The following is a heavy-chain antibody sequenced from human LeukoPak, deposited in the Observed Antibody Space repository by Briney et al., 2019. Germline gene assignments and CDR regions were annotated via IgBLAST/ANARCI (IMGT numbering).Heavy chain of an antibody. Sequence: TGGSLRLSCAASGFTFSGFSMTWVRQAPGKGLEWVSTVTSSGSITYYADSVKGRFTNSRDNSKNTLYLQMNSLRAEDTAVYYCARESQYYGSETESGFDYWGQGTLVTVSS. CDR3: ARESQYYGSETESGFDY. J-gene: IGHJ4*02. D-gene: IGHD3-10*01. V-gene: IGHV3-23*01. CDR1: GFTFSGFS. CDR2: VTSSGSIT.